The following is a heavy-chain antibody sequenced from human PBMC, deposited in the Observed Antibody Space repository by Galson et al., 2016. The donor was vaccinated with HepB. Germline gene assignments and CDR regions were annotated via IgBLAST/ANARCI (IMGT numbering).Heavy chain of an antibody. D-gene: IGHD7-27*01. CDR2: IYPGDSDT. CDR3: ARLGTGGSYWYFVL. J-gene: IGHJ2*01. Sequence: QSGAEVTKPGESLKMSCKGSGYSFAPYWIGWVRQLPGKGLEWMGIIYPGDSDTRYSPSFQGQVTIPADKSISTAYLPWSSLKASDTAMYYCARLGTGGSYWYFVLWGRGTLVTVSS. V-gene: IGHV5-51*01. CDR1: GYSFAPYW.